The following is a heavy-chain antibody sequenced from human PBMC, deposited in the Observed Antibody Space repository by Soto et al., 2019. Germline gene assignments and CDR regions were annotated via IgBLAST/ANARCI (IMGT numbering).Heavy chain of an antibody. V-gene: IGHV3-48*04. CDR3: ARDPGDRAFDI. J-gene: IGHJ3*02. Sequence: GGSLRLSCAASGFTFSSYSMNWVRQAPGKGLEWVSYISSSSSTIYYADSVKGRFTISRDNAKNSLYLQMNSLRAEDTAVYYCARDPGDRAFDIWGQGTMVTVSS. CDR1: GFTFSSYS. D-gene: IGHD2-15*01. CDR2: ISSSSSTI.